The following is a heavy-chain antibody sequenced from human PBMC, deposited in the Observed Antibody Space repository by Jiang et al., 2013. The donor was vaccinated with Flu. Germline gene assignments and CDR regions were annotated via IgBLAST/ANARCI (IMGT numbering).Heavy chain of an antibody. D-gene: IGHD2-2*01. CDR3: ARDHVKVVPAAKPGY. Sequence: GAEVKKPGASVKVSCKASGYTFTSYGISWVRQAPGQGLEWMGWISAYNGNTNYAQKLQGRVTMTTDTSTSTAYMELRSLRSDDTAVYYCARDHVKVVPAAKPGYWGQGTLVTVSS. CDR1: GYTFTSYG. J-gene: IGHJ4*02. CDR2: ISAYNGNT. V-gene: IGHV1-18*01.